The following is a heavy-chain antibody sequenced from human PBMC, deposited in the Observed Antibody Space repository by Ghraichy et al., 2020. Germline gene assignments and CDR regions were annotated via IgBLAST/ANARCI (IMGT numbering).Heavy chain of an antibody. J-gene: IGHJ4*02. Sequence: GGSLRLSCKGSGYSFLNYWIAWVRQMPGKGLEWMVIIYPDDSETTYSPSFQGLVTFSVDKSVRTAYLQWSSLEASDTAIYYCARRFGAGTNYFDSWGQGTLVTVSS. V-gene: IGHV5-51*01. CDR1: GYSFLNYW. CDR3: ARRFGAGTNYFDS. CDR2: IYPDDSET. D-gene: IGHD3-10*01.